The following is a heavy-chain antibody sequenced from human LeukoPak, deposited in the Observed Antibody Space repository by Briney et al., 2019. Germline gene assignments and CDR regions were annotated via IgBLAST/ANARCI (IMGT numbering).Heavy chain of an antibody. CDR3: AKGFREGGALDY. CDR1: GFTFSSYG. V-gene: IGHV3-30*18. D-gene: IGHD3-16*01. Sequence: AGESLRLSCAASGFTFSSYGMHWVRQAPGKGREWVAVISYDGSNKYYADSVKGLSTISRDNSKNTLYLQMNSLRAEDTAVYYCAKGFREGGALDYWGQGTLVTVSS. CDR2: ISYDGSNK. J-gene: IGHJ4*02.